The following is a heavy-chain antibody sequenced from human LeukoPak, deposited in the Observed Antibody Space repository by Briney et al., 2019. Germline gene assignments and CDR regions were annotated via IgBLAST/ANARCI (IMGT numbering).Heavy chain of an antibody. CDR1: GGSISSYY. CDR3: ARVVLMVRGVIGRFDP. V-gene: IGHV4-59*01. J-gene: IGHJ5*02. CDR2: IYYSGST. D-gene: IGHD3-10*01. Sequence: SETLSLTCTVSGGSISSYYWSWIRQPPGKGLEWIGYIYYSGSTNYNPSLKSRVTISVDTSKNQFSLKLSSVTAADTAVYYCARVVLMVRGVIGRFDPWGQGTLVTVSS.